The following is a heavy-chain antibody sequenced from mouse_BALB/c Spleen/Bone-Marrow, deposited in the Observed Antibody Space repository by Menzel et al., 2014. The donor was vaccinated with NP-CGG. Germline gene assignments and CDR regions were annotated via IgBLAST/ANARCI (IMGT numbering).Heavy chain of an antibody. CDR2: INPNNGGT. Sequence: DVKLQESGPELVKPGASVKISCKTSGYTFTEYTMHWVKQSHGKSLEWIGGINPNNGGTVYNQKFEDKATLTVDKSSSTAYMEFRSLTSEDSAIYYCARSRGNYWYFDVWGAGTTVTVSS. CDR3: ARSRGNYWYFDV. D-gene: IGHD2-1*01. J-gene: IGHJ1*01. V-gene: IGHV1-18*01. CDR1: GYTFTEYT.